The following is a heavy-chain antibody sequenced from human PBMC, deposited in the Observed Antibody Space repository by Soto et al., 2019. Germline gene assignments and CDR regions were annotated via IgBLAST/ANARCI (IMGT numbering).Heavy chain of an antibody. D-gene: IGHD1-26*01. J-gene: IGHJ5*02. CDR3: ARAAPGSYRTLGRFDP. Sequence: QVQLQQWGAGLLKPSETLSLTCAVYGGSFSGYYWSWIRQPPGKGLEWIGEINHSGSTNYNPSLKSRVTLSVDTSNNQFSLKLSSVTAPDTAVYYGARAAPGSYRTLGRFDPWGQGTLVTVSS. V-gene: IGHV4-34*01. CDR2: INHSGST. CDR1: GGSFSGYY.